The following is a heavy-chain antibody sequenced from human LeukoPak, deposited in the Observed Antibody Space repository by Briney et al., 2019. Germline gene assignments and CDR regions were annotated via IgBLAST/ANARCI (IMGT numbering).Heavy chain of an antibody. CDR2: IYYSGST. Sequence: SETLSLTCTVSGGSISSSSYYWGWIRQPPGKGLEWIGSIYYSGSTYYNPSLKSRVTISVDTSKNQFSLKLSSVTAADTAVYYCARVNSGWYYYFDYWGQGTLVTVSS. CDR1: GGSISSSSYY. D-gene: IGHD6-19*01. J-gene: IGHJ4*02. CDR3: ARVNSGWYYYFDY. V-gene: IGHV4-39*07.